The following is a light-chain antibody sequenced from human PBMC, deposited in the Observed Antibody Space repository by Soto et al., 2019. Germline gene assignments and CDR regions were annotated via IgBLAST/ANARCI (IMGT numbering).Light chain of an antibody. V-gene: IGLV2-11*01. CDR3: CSYASRSTLVA. CDR2: DVS. J-gene: IGLJ2*01. Sequence: QSALTQPRSVSGSPGQSVTISCTGTSSDVGGYNFVSWYQKHPGKAPKLMIYDVSRRPSGVPDRFSGSKSGNTASLTISGLQAEDEADYYCCSYASRSTLVAFGGGTKLTVL. CDR1: SSDVGGYNF.